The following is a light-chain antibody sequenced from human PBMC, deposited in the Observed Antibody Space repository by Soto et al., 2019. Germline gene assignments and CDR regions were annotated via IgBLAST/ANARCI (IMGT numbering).Light chain of an antibody. CDR3: QQRSNWPPIT. Sequence: ELVLAQSPGILSLSAGVRATLAGGASQNIRNYLGWYQQRPGQAPRLPIHDASHRAAGIPARFSGSVFGTDFTLTISSLEPEDAAVYSCQQRSNWPPITFGQGTRLEIK. CDR2: DAS. J-gene: IGKJ5*01. V-gene: IGKV3-11*01. CDR1: QNIRNY.